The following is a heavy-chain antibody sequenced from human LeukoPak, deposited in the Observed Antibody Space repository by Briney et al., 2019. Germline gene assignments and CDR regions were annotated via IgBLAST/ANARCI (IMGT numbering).Heavy chain of an antibody. J-gene: IGHJ4*02. D-gene: IGHD6-13*01. CDR1: GCAERSNN. Sequence: PGRSMTLSCAVSGCAERSNNLNWGRQATGKRMEWASSISSSGSSIFYADSVKGRFTISRDNAQNSLYLQMNSLRVEDTAVYYCARGIAAAGWYYFDYWGQGALVTVSS. V-gene: IGHV3-21*01. CDR2: ISSSGSSI. CDR3: ARGIAAAGWYYFDY.